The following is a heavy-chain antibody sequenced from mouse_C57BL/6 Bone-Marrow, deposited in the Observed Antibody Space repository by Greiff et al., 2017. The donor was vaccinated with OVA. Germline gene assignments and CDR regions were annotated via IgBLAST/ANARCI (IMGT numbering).Heavy chain of an antibody. D-gene: IGHD3-3*01. CDR3: ARERAYWYFDV. J-gene: IGHJ1*03. CDR1: GYTFTSYW. CDR2: IHPNSGST. V-gene: IGHV1-64*01. Sequence: VQLQQPGAELVKPGASVKLSCKASGYTFTSYWMHWVKQRPGQGLEWIGMIHPNSGSTNYNEKFKSKATLTVDKSSSTAYMQLSSLTSEDSAVYYCARERAYWYFDVWGTGTTVTVSS.